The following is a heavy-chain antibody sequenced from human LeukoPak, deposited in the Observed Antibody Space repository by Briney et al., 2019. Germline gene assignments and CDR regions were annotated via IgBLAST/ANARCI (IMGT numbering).Heavy chain of an antibody. CDR1: GFTFSRYW. J-gene: IGHJ4*02. CDR3: VKDQSAAARGLNITLGDY. D-gene: IGHD3-10*01. Sequence: GGSLRLSCAASGFTFSRYWMHWVRQAPGKGLEYVSAVSSKGGSTYYADSVKGRFTISRDNSKNTLYLQMSSLRPEDTAVYYCVKDQSAAARGLNITLGDYWGQGTLVTVSS. CDR2: VSSKGGST. V-gene: IGHV3-64D*06.